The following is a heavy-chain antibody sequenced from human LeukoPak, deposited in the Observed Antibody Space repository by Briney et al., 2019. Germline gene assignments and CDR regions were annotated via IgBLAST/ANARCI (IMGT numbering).Heavy chain of an antibody. V-gene: IGHV4-59*01. D-gene: IGHD5-12*01. CDR2: ISYSGSA. CDR3: ARVLPSSSAGYGARWFDP. J-gene: IGHJ5*02. Sequence: PSETLSLTCSVSGGSITGSYWTWIRQPPGKGLEWIGHISYSGSAEYHPSLRSQATISVDTSKNQISLNMGSVTAADTAVYYCARVLPSSSAGYGARWFDPWGQGSLVIVSS. CDR1: GGSITGSY.